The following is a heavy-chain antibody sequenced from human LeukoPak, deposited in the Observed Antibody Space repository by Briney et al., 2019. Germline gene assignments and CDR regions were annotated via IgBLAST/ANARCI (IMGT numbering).Heavy chain of an antibody. CDR3: AKANPEVGCTPFDY. V-gene: IGHV3-23*01. D-gene: IGHD1-26*01. CDR1: GFTFSSYT. Sequence: GGSLRLSCAPSGFTFSSYTMSWVRQAPGKGLEWVSAISGSGGSTYYADSVKGRFTISRDNSKNTLYLQMNSLRAEDTAVYYCAKANPEVGCTPFDYWGQGTLVTVSS. J-gene: IGHJ4*02. CDR2: ISGSGGST.